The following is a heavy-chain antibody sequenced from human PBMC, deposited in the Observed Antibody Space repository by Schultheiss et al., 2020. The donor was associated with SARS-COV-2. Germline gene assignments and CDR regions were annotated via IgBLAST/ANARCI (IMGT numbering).Heavy chain of an antibody. CDR2: IDPSGGVT. CDR3: ARAYYHRIAATGFFDY. D-gene: IGHD6-6*01. Sequence: ASVKVSCKASGYTFTKYYMHWVRQAPGQGLEWMGMIDPSGGVTSYAQKFQGTVTITADKSTSTAYMELSSLRSDDTAVYYCARAYYHRIAATGFFDYWGQGTRVTVSS. V-gene: IGHV1-46*01. CDR1: GYTFTKYY. J-gene: IGHJ4*02.